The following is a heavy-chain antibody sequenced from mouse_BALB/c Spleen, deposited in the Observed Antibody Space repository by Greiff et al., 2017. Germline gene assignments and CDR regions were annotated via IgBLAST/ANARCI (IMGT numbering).Heavy chain of an antibody. CDR3: ARSPTGFIDY. J-gene: IGHJ2*01. CDR2: ISSGSSTI. CDR1: GFTFSSFG. D-gene: IGHD4-1*02. Sequence: EVQLVESGGGLVQPGGSRKLSCAASGFTFSSFGMHWVRQAPEKGLEWVAYISSGSSTIYYADTVKGRFTISRDNPKNTLFLQMTSLRSEDTAMYYCARSPTGFIDYWGQGTTLTVSS. V-gene: IGHV5-17*02.